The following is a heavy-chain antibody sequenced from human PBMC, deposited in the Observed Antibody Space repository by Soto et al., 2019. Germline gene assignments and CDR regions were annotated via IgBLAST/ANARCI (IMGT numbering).Heavy chain of an antibody. CDR3: ARDHLGIAAGDFDL. V-gene: IGHV3-21*01. CDR2: ISSGRPDI. D-gene: IGHD6-19*01. Sequence: PGGSLRLSCAASGFSFDTYNMNWVRQAPGKGLEWVSSISSGRPDIFYADSVRGRFTISRDDAKKSLSLQMNSLRADDTAVYYCARDHLGIAAGDFDLWGQGTLVTVSS. J-gene: IGHJ4*02. CDR1: GFSFDTYN.